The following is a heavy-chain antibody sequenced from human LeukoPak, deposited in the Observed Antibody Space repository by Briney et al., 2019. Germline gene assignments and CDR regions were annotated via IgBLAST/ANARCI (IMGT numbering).Heavy chain of an antibody. J-gene: IGHJ4*02. D-gene: IGHD2-21*02. CDR2: IIPIYDPV. V-gene: IGHV1-69*05. CDR1: GGTFSSYA. Sequence: SVKVSCKASGGTFSSYAFSWMPQAPGQGLEWMGRIIPIYDPVDYAQRFQGRVTITTDESTNTVYTELSSLRYEDTAVYYCAREPLGCGGDCHFDYWGQGTLVTVSS. CDR3: AREPLGCGGDCHFDY.